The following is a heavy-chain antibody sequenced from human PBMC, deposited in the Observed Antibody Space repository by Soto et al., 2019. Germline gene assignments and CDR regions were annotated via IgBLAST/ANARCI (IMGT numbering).Heavy chain of an antibody. D-gene: IGHD1-7*01. CDR3: ARDRKLELPGNYYYYGMDV. CDR2: ISSSWTV. V-gene: IGHV4-59*01. J-gene: IGHJ6*02. Sequence: PSETLSLTCSVSGGSIRDYIWTGIRQSPGRGLEWIGYISSSWTVKYNSSLKSRVTISLDRSRNQFSLKLSSVTAADTAVYFCARDRKLELPGNYYYYGMDVWGHGTTVSASS. CDR1: GGSIRDYI.